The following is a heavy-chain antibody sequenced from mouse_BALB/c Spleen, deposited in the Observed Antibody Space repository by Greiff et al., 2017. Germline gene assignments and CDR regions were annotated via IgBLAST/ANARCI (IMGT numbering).Heavy chain of an antibody. CDR2: ISSGSSTI. CDR3: AQLGRFAY. D-gene: IGHD4-1*02. CDR1: GFTFSSFG. V-gene: IGHV5-17*02. Sequence: VKLMESGGGLVQPGGSRKLSCAASGFTFSSFGMHWVRQAPEKGLEWVAYISSGSSTIYYADTVKGRFTISRDNPKNTLFLQMTSLRSEDTAMYYCAQLGRFAYWGQGTLVTVSA. J-gene: IGHJ3*01.